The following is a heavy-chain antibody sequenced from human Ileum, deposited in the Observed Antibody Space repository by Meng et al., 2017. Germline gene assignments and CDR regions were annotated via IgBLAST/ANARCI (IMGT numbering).Heavy chain of an antibody. CDR3: ARDGGAVAGTSGWYFDL. Sequence: GESLKISCEASGFSVSGYYMSWVRQAPGKGLEWVSLIYTGGTTYYADSVKGRFTISRDSSKNTLYLQMNSLRAEDTAVYYCARDGGAVAGTSGWYFDLWGHGTLVTVSS. CDR2: IYTGGTT. CDR1: GFSVSGYY. D-gene: IGHD6-19*01. V-gene: IGHV3-66*02. J-gene: IGHJ2*01.